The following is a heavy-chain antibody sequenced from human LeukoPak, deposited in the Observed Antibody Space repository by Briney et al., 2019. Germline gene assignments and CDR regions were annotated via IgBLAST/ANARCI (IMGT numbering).Heavy chain of an antibody. CDR2: TFHSGNT. D-gene: IGHD1-26*01. CDR3: ARRPRIRNSGSYTGSNNWFDP. V-gene: IGHV4-30-2*01. J-gene: IGHJ5*02. Sequence: SETLSFTCAVSGGSISSVGYPWNWIRQPPGKGLEWIGYTFHSGNTYYNPSLESRVTISVDTSKNQFSLKLSSVTAADTAVYYCARRPRIRNSGSYTGSNNWFDPWGQGTLVTVSS. CDR1: GGSISSVGYP.